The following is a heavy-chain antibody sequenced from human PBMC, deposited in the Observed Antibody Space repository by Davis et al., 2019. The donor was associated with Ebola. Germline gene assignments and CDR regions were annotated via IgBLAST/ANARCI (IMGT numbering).Heavy chain of an antibody. J-gene: IGHJ6*04. V-gene: IGHV3-30*18. Sequence: PGGSLRLSCAASGFTFSSYGMHWVRQAPGKGLEWVAVISYDGSNKYYADSVKGRFTISRDNSKNTLYLQMNSLRAEDTAVYYCAKDLLPTYYDILQPLQGMDVWGKGTTVTVSS. CDR2: ISYDGSNK. CDR1: GFTFSSYG. CDR3: AKDLLPTYYDILQPLQGMDV. D-gene: IGHD3-9*01.